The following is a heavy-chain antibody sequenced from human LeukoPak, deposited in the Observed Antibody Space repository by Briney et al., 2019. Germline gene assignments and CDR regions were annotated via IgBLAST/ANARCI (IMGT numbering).Heavy chain of an antibody. V-gene: IGHV1-46*01. CDR1: GYTFTSYY. Sequence: ASVKVSCKASGYTFTSYYMHWVRQAPGQGLEWMGIINPSGGSTSYAQKFQGRVTMTRDTSISTAYMELSRLRSDDTAVYYCGYSYGYEGAFDIWGQGTMVTVSS. J-gene: IGHJ3*02. D-gene: IGHD5-18*01. CDR3: GYSYGYEGAFDI. CDR2: INPSGGST.